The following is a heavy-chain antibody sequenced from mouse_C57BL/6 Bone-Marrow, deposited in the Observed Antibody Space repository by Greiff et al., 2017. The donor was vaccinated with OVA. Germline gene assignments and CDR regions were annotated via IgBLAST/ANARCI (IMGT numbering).Heavy chain of an antibody. V-gene: IGHV14-4*01. D-gene: IGHD1-1*01. CDR1: GFNIKDDY. J-gene: IGHJ1*03. CDR3: TTDYYGSSRYFDV. Sequence: VHVKQSGAELVRPGASVKLSCTASGFNIKDDYMHWVKQRPEQGLEWIGWIDPENGDTEYASKFQGKATITADTSSNTAYLQLSSLTSEDTAVYYCTTDYYGSSRYFDVWGTGTTVTVSS. CDR2: IDPENGDT.